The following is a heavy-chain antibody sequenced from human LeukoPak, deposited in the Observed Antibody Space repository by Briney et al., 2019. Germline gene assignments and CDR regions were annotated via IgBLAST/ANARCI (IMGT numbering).Heavy chain of an antibody. V-gene: IGHV3-23*01. CDR3: AKAHCSSTSCSWAYN. J-gene: IGHJ4*02. CDR2: IDGSGGTT. Sequence: GGSLRHSCAAFALTSPRNGMGRLRQAPGKGMEWVSAIDGSGGTTFYADSVKGRVTISRVQSTNTVYLQMNSLRADDTAVYYCAKAHCSSTSCSWAYNWGQGTLVTVSS. CDR1: ALTSPRNG. D-gene: IGHD2-2*01.